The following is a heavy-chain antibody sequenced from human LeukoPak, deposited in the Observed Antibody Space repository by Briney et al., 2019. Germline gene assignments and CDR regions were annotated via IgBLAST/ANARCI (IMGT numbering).Heavy chain of an antibody. CDR3: AREGASLGYYFDY. CDR2: ISSSGSTI. CDR1: GFTFSSYE. V-gene: IGHV3-48*03. J-gene: IGHJ4*02. D-gene: IGHD4/OR15-4a*01. Sequence: GGSLRLSCAASGFTFSSYEMNWVRQAPGKGLEWVSYISSSGSTIYYADSVKGRLTISRDNAKNSLYLQMNSLRAEDTAVYYCAREGASLGYYFDYWGQGTLVTVSS.